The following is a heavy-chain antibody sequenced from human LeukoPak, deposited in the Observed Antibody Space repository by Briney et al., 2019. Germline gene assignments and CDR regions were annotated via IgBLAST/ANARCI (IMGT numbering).Heavy chain of an antibody. CDR2: ISGSGGST. D-gene: IGHD1-26*01. CDR1: GFTFSSYA. J-gene: IGHJ4*02. Sequence: GGSLRLSCAASGFTFSSYAMSWVRQAPGKGLEWVSAISGSGGSTYYADSVKGRFTISRDNSKNTLYLQMNSLRAEDTAVYYCAKDAQEVGATEYSFDYWGQGTLVTASS. V-gene: IGHV3-23*01. CDR3: AKDAQEVGATEYSFDY.